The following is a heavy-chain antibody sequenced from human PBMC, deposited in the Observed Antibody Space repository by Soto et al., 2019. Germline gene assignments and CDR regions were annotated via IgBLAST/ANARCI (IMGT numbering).Heavy chain of an antibody. Sequence: GGSLRLSCAASGFTFSSYAMSWVRQAPGKGLEWVSAISGSGGSTYYADSVKGRFTISGDNSKNTLYLQMNSLRAEDTAVYYCAKDQPLYGDYVTPHYGMDVWGQGTTVTVSS. D-gene: IGHD4-17*01. J-gene: IGHJ6*02. CDR2: ISGSGGST. CDR1: GFTFSSYA. CDR3: AKDQPLYGDYVTPHYGMDV. V-gene: IGHV3-23*01.